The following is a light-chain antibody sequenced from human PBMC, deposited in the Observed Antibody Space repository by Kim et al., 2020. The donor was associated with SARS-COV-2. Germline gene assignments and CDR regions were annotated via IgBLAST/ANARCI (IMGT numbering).Light chain of an antibody. CDR2: KDV. Sequence: SYELTQPSSLSVSPGQTLNITCSGDILAKKYGRWFQQKPGQAPLLVIYKDVERPSGIPERFSGSSSGTTVTLTISGAHVEDEADYHCYSATNDIHVFGPGTKVTVL. J-gene: IGLJ1*01. CDR3: YSATNDIHV. CDR1: ILAKKY. V-gene: IGLV3-27*01.